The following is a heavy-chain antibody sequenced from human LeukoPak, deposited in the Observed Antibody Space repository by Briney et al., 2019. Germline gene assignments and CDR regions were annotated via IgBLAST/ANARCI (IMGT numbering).Heavy chain of an antibody. V-gene: IGHV3-30*18. CDR2: ISYDGSNK. CDR1: GFTFSSYG. J-gene: IGHJ4*02. Sequence: GGSLRLSCAASGFTFSSYGMHWVRQAPGKGLEWVAVISYDGSNKYYADSVKGRFTISRDNSKNSLYLLMNSLRVEDTAMYFCAKDGGRYRFDYWGQGTLVTVSS. D-gene: IGHD3-16*02. CDR3: AKDGGRYRFDY.